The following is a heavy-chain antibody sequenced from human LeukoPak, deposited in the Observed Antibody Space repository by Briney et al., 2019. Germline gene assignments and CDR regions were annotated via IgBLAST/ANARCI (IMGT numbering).Heavy chain of an antibody. CDR3: ARDPTGTGDY. CDR1: GYSISSDYY. V-gene: IGHV4-38-2*02. J-gene: IGHJ4*02. D-gene: IGHD1-1*01. CDR2: IYYSGNT. Sequence: KPSETLSLTCTVSGYSISSDYYWGWIRQPPGKGLEWIGSIYYSGNTYYNASLKSQVSISIDTSKNRFSLKLTSVTAADTAVYYCARDPTGTGDYWGQGTLVTVSS.